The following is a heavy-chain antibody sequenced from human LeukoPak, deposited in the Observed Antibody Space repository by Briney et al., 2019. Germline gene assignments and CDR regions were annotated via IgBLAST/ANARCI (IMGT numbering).Heavy chain of an antibody. CDR1: TDSFSSHY. J-gene: IGHJ3*02. Sequence: SETLSLTCVVSTDSFSSHYWTWIRQPPGKGLEGIGYISYIGSTNYNPSLKSRVTISIDTSNNQFSLKLTSVTAADTAVYYCASDLVTVTKGFDIWGQGTMVSVSS. D-gene: IGHD4-17*01. V-gene: IGHV4-59*11. CDR2: ISYIGST. CDR3: ASDLVTVTKGFDI.